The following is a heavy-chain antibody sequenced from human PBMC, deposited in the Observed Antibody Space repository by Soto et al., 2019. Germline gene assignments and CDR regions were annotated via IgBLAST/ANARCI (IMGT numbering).Heavy chain of an antibody. CDR1: GGTFSSYT. Sequence: QVQLVQSGAEVKKPGSSVKVSCRASGGTFSSYTIVWVRQAPGQGLEWMGGFVPLFGSANIAQKFQGRVTITADASTSTAYMELSSLTSEDSATYYCAREDDSSGHYSWFDHWGQGTLVTVSS. CDR3: AREDDSSGHYSWFDH. J-gene: IGHJ5*02. V-gene: IGHV1-69*01. CDR2: FVPLFGSA. D-gene: IGHD3-22*01.